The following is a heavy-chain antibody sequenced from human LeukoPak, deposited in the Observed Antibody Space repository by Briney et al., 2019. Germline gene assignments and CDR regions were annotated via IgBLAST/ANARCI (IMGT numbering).Heavy chain of an antibody. Sequence: GGSLRLSCAASGFTFDDYAMHWVRQAPGKGLEWVSGISWNSGSIGYADSVKGRFTISRDNAKNSLYLQMNSLRAEDTALYYCAKERALYYYFDYWGQGTLVTVSS. D-gene: IGHD3-16*02. V-gene: IGHV3-9*01. CDR3: AKERALYYYFDY. CDR2: ISWNSGSI. CDR1: GFTFDDYA. J-gene: IGHJ4*02.